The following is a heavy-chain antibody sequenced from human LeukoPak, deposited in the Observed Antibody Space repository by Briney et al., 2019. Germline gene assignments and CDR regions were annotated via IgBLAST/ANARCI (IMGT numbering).Heavy chain of an antibody. V-gene: IGHV3-30*02. J-gene: IGHJ4*02. D-gene: IGHD3-10*01. CDR2: NRYDGSNK. Sequence: GESLRLSCAASGFTFSSYGMHWVRQAPGKGLEWVAFNRYDGSNKYYADSVKGRFTISRDNSKNTLYLQMNSLRADDTAVYYCARVTYGSGTYGAFDYWGQGTLVTVSS. CDR3: ARVTYGSGTYGAFDY. CDR1: GFTFSSYG.